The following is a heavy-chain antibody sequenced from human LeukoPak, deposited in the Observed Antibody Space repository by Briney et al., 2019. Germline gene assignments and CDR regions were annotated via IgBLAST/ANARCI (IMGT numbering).Heavy chain of an antibody. J-gene: IGHJ4*02. CDR3: ARGGGGYYDYVWGSYRSPFDY. CDR1: GGSISSYY. D-gene: IGHD3-16*02. V-gene: IGHV4-59*01. Sequence: SETLSLTCTVSGGSISSYYWSWIRQPPGKGLEWIGYIYYSGSTNYNPSLKSRVTISGDTSKNQFSLKLSSVTAADTAVYYCARGGGGYYDYVWGSYRSPFDYWGQGTLVTVSS. CDR2: IYYSGST.